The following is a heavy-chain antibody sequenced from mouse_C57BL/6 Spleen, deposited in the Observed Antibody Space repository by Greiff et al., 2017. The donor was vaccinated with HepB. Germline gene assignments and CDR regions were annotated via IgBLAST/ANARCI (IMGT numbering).Heavy chain of an antibody. CDR2: IRLKSDNYAT. CDR1: GFTFSNYW. D-gene: IGHD2-10*02. Sequence: EVMLVESGGGLVQPGGSMKLSCVASGFTFSNYWMNWVRQSPEKGLEWVAQIRLKSDNYATHYAESVKGRFTISRDDSKSSVYLQMNNLRAEDTGIYYCNRMVPFDYWGQGTTLTVSS. J-gene: IGHJ2*01. CDR3: NRMVPFDY. V-gene: IGHV6-3*01.